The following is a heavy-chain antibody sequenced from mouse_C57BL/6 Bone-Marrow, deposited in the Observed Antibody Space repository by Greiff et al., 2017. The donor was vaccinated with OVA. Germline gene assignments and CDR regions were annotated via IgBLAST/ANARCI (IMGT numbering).Heavy chain of an antibody. V-gene: IGHV1-81*01. D-gene: IGHD1-1*01. J-gene: IGHJ2*01. CDR2: IYPRSGNT. CDR1: GYTFTSYG. CDR3: ARKGITTVPRDY. Sequence: VQLQESGAELARPGASVKLSCKASGYTFTSYGISWVKQRPGQGLEWIGEIYPRSGNTYYNEKFKGKATLTADKSSSTAYMELRSLTSEDSAVYFCARKGITTVPRDYWGQGTTLTVSS.